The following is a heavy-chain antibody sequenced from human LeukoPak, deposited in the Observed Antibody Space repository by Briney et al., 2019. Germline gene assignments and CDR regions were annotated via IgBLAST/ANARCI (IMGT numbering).Heavy chain of an antibody. CDR3: ARASLVRGASFDY. CDR2: ISAYNGTT. J-gene: IGHJ4*02. CDR1: GYTFTGYY. D-gene: IGHD3-10*01. V-gene: IGHV1-18*04. Sequence: ASVKVSCKASGYTFTGYYMHWVRQAPGQGLEWMGWISAYNGTTNYAQKLQGRVTMTTDTSTSTAYMELRSLRSDDTAVYYCARASLVRGASFDYWGQGTLVTVSS.